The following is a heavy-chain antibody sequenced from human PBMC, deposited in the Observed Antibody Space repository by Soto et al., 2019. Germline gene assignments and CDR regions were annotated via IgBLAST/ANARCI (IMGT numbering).Heavy chain of an antibody. J-gene: IGHJ6*02. CDR1: GFTFSSFG. V-gene: IGHV3-33*01. CDR3: ARDASYYSLWSGYYPSRNGMDV. Sequence: QVQVVESGGGVVQPGRSLRLSCAASGFTFSSFGMHWGRQAPGKGLEWVSLIWYDGSKKSYGDSVKGRFTIPRDNSRNTVYLQMNSLRADDTAVYYCARDASYYSLWSGYYPSRNGMDVWGQGTTVTVSS. CDR2: IWYDGSKK. D-gene: IGHD3-3*01.